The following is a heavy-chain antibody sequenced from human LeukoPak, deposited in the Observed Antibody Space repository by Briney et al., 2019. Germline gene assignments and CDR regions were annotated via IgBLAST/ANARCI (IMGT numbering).Heavy chain of an antibody. CDR2: INPNSGGT. CDR1: GYTFTGYY. J-gene: IGHJ4*02. Sequence: ASVKVSCKASGYTFTGYYMHWARQAPGQGLEWMGWINPNSGGTNYAQKFQGRVTMTRDTSISTAYMELSRLRSDDTAVYYCARDGYSYGSYYFDYWGQGTLVTVSS. V-gene: IGHV1-2*02. D-gene: IGHD5-18*01. CDR3: ARDGYSYGSYYFDY.